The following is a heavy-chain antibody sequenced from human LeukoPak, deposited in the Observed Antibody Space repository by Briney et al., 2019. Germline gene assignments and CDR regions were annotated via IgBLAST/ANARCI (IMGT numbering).Heavy chain of an antibody. CDR3: ARDRIVGAVGIDY. Sequence: GRSLRLSCAASGFTFSSYAMHWVRQAPGKGLEWVAVISYDGSNKYYADSVKGRFTISRDNSKNTLYLQMNSLRAEDTAANYCARDRIVGAVGIDYWGQGTLVTVSS. CDR1: GFTFSSYA. J-gene: IGHJ4*02. D-gene: IGHD1-26*01. V-gene: IGHV3-30-3*01. CDR2: ISYDGSNK.